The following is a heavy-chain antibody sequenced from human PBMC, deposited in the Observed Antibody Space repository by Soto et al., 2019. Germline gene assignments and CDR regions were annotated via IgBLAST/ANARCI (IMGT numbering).Heavy chain of an antibody. CDR3: ARGFGEYAYYYYGMDV. V-gene: IGHV1-18*01. CDR2: ISAYNGNT. Sequence: ASVKVSCKASGYTFTSYGISWVRQAPGQGLEWMGWISAYNGNTNYAQKPQGRVTMTTDTSTSTAYMELRSLRSDDTAVYYCARGFGEYAYYYYGMDVWGQGTTVTVSS. J-gene: IGHJ6*02. D-gene: IGHD3-10*01. CDR1: GYTFTSYG.